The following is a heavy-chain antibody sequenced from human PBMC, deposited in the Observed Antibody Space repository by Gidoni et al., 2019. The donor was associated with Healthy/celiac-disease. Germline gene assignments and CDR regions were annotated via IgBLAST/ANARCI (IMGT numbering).Heavy chain of an antibody. CDR1: GGSIRSGGYY. CDR2: IYYSGST. J-gene: IGHJ4*02. V-gene: IGHV4-31*03. CDR3: ARSPVVVAAPPDY. D-gene: IGHD2-15*01. Sequence: QVQLQESGPGLVKPSQTLSLPCTVSGGSIRSGGYYWSLIRQHPGKGLEWIGYIYYSGSTYYNPSLKSRVTISVDTSKNQFSLKLSSVTAADTAVYYCARSPVVVAAPPDYWGQGTLVTVSS.